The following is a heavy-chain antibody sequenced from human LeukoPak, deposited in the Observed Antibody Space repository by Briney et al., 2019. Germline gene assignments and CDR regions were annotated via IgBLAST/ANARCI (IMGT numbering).Heavy chain of an antibody. Sequence: ASVKVSCKASGYTFTSYYMHWVRQAPGQGLEWMGIINPSGGSTIYAQKFQGRVTMTEDTSTDTAYMELSSLRSEDTAVYYCATDSASVVPSPFDYWGQGILVTVSS. CDR3: ATDSASVVPSPFDY. D-gene: IGHD4-23*01. CDR1: GYTFTSYY. J-gene: IGHJ4*02. V-gene: IGHV1-46*01. CDR2: INPSGGST.